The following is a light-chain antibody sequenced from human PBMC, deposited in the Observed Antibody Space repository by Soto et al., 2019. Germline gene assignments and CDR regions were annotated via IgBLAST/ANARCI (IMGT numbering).Light chain of an antibody. CDR2: AAS. CDR3: QQSYSTPGRT. V-gene: IGKV1-39*01. Sequence: DLQMTQSPSSLSASVGDRVTITCRASQSISSYLNWYQQKPGKAPKLLIYAASSLQSGVPSRFSGSGSGTDFTLTISSLQPEDFATYYCQQSYSTPGRTFGGGTKVEIK. J-gene: IGKJ4*01. CDR1: QSISSY.